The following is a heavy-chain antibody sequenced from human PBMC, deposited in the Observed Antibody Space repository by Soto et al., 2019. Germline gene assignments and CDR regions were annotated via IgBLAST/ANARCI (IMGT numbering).Heavy chain of an antibody. V-gene: IGHV4-59*01. CDR3: ARVNGPTYYDYIWGSYRWYNWFDP. J-gene: IGHJ5*02. CDR2: IYYSGST. CDR1: GGSISSYY. D-gene: IGHD3-16*02. Sequence: SETLSLTCTVSGGSISSYYWSWIRQPPGKGLEWIGYIYYSGSTNYNPSLKSRVTISVDTSKNQFSLKLSSVTAADTAVYYCARVNGPTYYDYIWGSYRWYNWFDPWGQGTLVTVSS.